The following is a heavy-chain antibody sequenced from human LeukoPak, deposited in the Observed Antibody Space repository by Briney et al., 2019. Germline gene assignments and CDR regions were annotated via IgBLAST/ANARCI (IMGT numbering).Heavy chain of an antibody. CDR1: GFTFSSYG. CDR2: IRYDGGNK. D-gene: IGHD6-19*01. V-gene: IGHV3-30*02. CDR3: ALQWLTPPAPDY. J-gene: IGHJ4*02. Sequence: GGSLRLSCAASGFTFSSYGMHWVRQAPGKGLEWVAFIRYDGGNKYYADSVKGRFTISRDNSKNTLYLQMNSLRAEDTAVYYCALQWLTPPAPDYWGQGTLVTVSS.